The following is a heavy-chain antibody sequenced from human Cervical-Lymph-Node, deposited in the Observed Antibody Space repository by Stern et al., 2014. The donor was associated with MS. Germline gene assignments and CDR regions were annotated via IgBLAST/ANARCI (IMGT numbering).Heavy chain of an antibody. J-gene: IGHJ4*02. CDR3: ARGLAPPSDRSGYYEFDY. V-gene: IGHV1-2*06. CDR1: GYTFTGYY. D-gene: IGHD3-22*01. CDR2: INPNSGGT. Sequence: QLVQSGAEVKKPGASVKVSCKASGYTFTGYYMHWVRQAPGQGLEWMGRINPNSGGTNYAQKFQGRVTMTRDTSISTAYMELSRLRSDDTAVYYCARGLAPPSDRSGYYEFDYWGQGTLVTVSS.